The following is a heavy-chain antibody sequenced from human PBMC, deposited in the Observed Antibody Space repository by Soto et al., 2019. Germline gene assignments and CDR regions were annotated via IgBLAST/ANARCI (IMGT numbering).Heavy chain of an antibody. J-gene: IGHJ6*02. CDR3: ARDLWGYCGADCYPLDV. D-gene: IGHD2-21*02. CDR2: MYNTGST. Sequence: QVRLQESGPGLVKPSETLSLTCTVPGGSISSYYWCWIRQPPGKGLERIGYMYNTGSTIYNPSLKRRVTISVDTSKNQFSLKLNSVTAADTAVYYCARDLWGYCGADCYPLDVWGQGTTVTVSS. CDR1: GGSISSYY. V-gene: IGHV4-59*13.